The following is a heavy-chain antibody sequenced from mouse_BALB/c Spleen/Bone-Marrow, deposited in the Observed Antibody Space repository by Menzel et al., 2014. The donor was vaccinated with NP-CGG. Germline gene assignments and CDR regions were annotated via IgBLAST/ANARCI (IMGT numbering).Heavy chain of an antibody. CDR3: NEGYGNYGY. D-gene: IGHD2-10*02. J-gene: IGHJ2*01. CDR1: GFNIKDYY. CDR2: IDPENGDT. V-gene: IGHV14-4*02. Sequence: VQLQQSGAELVRSGASVKLSCTASGFNIKDYYMHWVKQRPERGPEWNGWIDPENGDTEYAPKFQGKATMTADTSSNTACLQLSSLTSEDTAVYYCNEGYGNYGYWGQGTTLTVSS.